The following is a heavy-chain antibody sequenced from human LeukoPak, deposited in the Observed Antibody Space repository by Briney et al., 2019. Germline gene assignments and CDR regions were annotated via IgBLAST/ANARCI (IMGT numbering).Heavy chain of an antibody. D-gene: IGHD5-18*01. CDR1: GGSISSSSYY. V-gene: IGHV4-39*07. Sequence: PSETLSLTCTVSGGSISSSSYYWGWIRQPPGKGLEWIGSIYYSGSTYYNPSLKSRVTISVDTSKNQFSLKLSSVTAADTAVYYCARDVFGRNPKWIQLWWYWGQGTLVTVSS. CDR2: IYYSGST. J-gene: IGHJ4*02. CDR3: ARDVFGRNPKWIQLWWY.